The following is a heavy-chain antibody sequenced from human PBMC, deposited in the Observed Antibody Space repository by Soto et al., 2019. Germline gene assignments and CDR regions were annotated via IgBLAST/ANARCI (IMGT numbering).Heavy chain of an antibody. V-gene: IGHV4-30-2*01. D-gene: IGHD3-3*01. CDR2: IYQTGRT. CDR1: GGSISTSDYS. CDR3: AREMTIFGVAPGGGVDV. Sequence: SETLSLTCTASGGSISTSDYSWTWIRQPPGGGLEWIGSIYQTGRTYVIPSLKSRVTMSLDKSKNQFSLNLTSVTAADTALYQCAREMTIFGVAPGGGVDVWGQGTTVT. J-gene: IGHJ6*02.